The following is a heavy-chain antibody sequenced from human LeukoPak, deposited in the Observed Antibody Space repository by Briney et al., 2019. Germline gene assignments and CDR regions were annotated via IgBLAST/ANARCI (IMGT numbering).Heavy chain of an antibody. CDR1: GFTLSSYW. D-gene: IGHD6-19*01. V-gene: IGHV3-7*03. CDR3: ARGYSSGWVDY. CDR2: IKEDGSEK. J-gene: IGHJ4*02. Sequence: GGSLRLSCAASGFTLSSYWMSWVRQAPGKGLEWVANIKEDGSEKYYVDSVKGRFTISRDNAKNSLYLHMNSLTAEDTAVYYCARGYSSGWVDYWGQGTLVTVSS.